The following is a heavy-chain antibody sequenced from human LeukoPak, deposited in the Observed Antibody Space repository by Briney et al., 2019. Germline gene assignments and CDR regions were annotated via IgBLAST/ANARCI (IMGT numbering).Heavy chain of an antibody. J-gene: IGHJ6*02. V-gene: IGHV4-59*08. Sequence: SETLSLTRTVSGGSISSFCWSWIRQPPGKGLEWMGHIYNSGGANYNPSLTSRATISVDTSKNQFSLKLSSVTAADTAVYYCARHFVVPGLPPYYYYGMDVWGQGTTVTVSS. CDR2: IYNSGGA. CDR3: ARHFVVPGLPPYYYYGMDV. CDR1: GGSISSFC. D-gene: IGHD5-12*01.